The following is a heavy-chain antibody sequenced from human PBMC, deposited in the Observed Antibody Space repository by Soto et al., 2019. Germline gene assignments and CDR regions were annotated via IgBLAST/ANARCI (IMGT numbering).Heavy chain of an antibody. D-gene: IGHD3-10*01. CDR2: IYHGGDT. CDR1: GGSIRNFNW. J-gene: IGHJ5*02. V-gene: IGHV4-4*02. CDR3: ARCNSFGSGIGYPYL. Sequence: TLSLTCAVSGGSIRNFNWWRWLRQPPGKGLEWIGDIYHGGDTMYNPSLKSRLITSVDTSKNQFSLRLSSVTAADTAVYYCARCNSFGSGIGYPYLWGQRAQVTVSS.